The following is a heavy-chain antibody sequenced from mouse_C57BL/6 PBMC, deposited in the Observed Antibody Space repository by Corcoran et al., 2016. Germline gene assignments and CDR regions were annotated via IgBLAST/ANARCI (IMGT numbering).Heavy chain of an antibody. CDR3: ARNHNASTFDY. CDR2: IYPGSGNT. CDR1: GYTFTDYY. Sequence: QVQLKQSGAELVRPGASVKLSCKASGYTFTDYYINWVKQRPGQGLEWIARIYPGSGNTYYNEKFKGKATLTAEKSSSTAYMQLSSLTSEDSAVYFCARNHNASTFDYWGQGTTLTVSS. D-gene: IGHD6-1*01. J-gene: IGHJ2*01. V-gene: IGHV1-76*01.